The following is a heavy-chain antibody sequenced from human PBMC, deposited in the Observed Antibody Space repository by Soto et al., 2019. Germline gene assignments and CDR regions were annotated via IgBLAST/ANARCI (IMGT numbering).Heavy chain of an antibody. J-gene: IGHJ5*02. Sequence: QVQLVESGGGVVQPGRSLRLSCAASGFTFSSYAMHWVRQAPGTGLEWVAVISYDGRDKYYPDSVKGRFTISRDNSKNTLYLQMNSLRAEDTAVYYCARAGVIWFGELDWFDPWGQGTLVTVSS. V-gene: IGHV3-30*04. CDR1: GFTFSSYA. CDR2: ISYDGRDK. D-gene: IGHD3-10*01. CDR3: ARAGVIWFGELDWFDP.